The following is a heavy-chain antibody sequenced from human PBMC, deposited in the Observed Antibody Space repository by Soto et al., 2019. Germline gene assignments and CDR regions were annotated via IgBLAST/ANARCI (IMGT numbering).Heavy chain of an antibody. CDR2: MYNTGST. V-gene: IGHV4-59*01. J-gene: IGHJ6*02. CDR1: GGSISSYY. CDR3: ARDLWGYCGADCYPLDV. Sequence: SETLSLACTVSGGSISSYYWSWIRQPPGKGLEWIGYMYNTGSTIYNPSLKRRVTISVDTSKNQFSLKLNSVTAADTAVYYCARDLWGYCGADCYPLDVWGQGTMVTVS. D-gene: IGHD2-21*02.